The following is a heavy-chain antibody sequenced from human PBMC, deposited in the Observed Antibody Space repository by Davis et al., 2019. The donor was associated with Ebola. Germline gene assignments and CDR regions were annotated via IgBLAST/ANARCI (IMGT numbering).Heavy chain of an antibody. Sequence: GGSLRLSCAASGFTFSDHYMSWIRQAPGKGLEWVSKISSKSTRTEYADSVRGRFTISRDNSKNLLLLEMSSLRAEDTAVYYCAKALREYSYGPDDSFDFWGRGTMVTVSS. CDR2: ISSKSTRT. CDR1: GFTFSDHY. V-gene: IGHV3-11*06. D-gene: IGHD5-18*01. J-gene: IGHJ3*01. CDR3: AKALREYSYGPDDSFDF.